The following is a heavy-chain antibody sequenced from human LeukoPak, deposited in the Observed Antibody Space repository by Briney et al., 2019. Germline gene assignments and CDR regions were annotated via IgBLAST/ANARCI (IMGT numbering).Heavy chain of an antibody. V-gene: IGHV4-59*06. CDR2: IYYSGST. J-gene: IGHJ3*02. D-gene: IGHD3-22*01. CDR3: ASNNEYYYDSSGYYSSHAFDI. Sequence: SETLSLTCTVSGGSISSYYWSWIRQHPGKGLEWIGYIYYSGSTYYNPSLKSRVTISVDTSKNQFSLKLSSVTAADTAVYYCASNNEYYYDSSGYYSSHAFDIWGQGTMVTVSS. CDR1: GGSISSYY.